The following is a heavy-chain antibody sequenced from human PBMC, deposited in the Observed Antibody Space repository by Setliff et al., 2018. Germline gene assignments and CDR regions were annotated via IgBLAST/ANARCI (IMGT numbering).Heavy chain of an antibody. CDR2: ITPNSGGT. CDR3: ARVGVPSGYWYYLDY. Sequence: GASVKVSCKASGYTFTGYSIHWVRQAPGQGLEWMGWITPNSGGTNYAQKFKGRVTMTRDTSITTVHMELRRLTSDDTAIYYCARVGVPSGYWYYLDYWGHGTQVTVSS. J-gene: IGHJ4*01. V-gene: IGHV1-2*02. CDR1: GYTFTGYS. D-gene: IGHD3-22*01.